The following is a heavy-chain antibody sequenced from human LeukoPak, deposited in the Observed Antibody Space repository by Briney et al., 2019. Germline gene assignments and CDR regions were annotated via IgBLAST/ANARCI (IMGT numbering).Heavy chain of an antibody. J-gene: IGHJ6*02. Sequence: SVKVSCKTSGGTFSSSAITWVRQAPGQGLAWMGRIIPVLNITTYAQKFQGRDTITADTSTSTAYMELSSLRSEETAVYYCARDQGLTAPPPYGLDVWGQGTTVTVSS. D-gene: IGHD5-18*01. CDR1: GGTFSSSA. CDR3: ARDQGLTAPPPYGLDV. CDR2: IIPVLNIT. V-gene: IGHV1-69*04.